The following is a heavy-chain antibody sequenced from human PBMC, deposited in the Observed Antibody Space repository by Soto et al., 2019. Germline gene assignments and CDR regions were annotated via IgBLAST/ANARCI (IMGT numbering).Heavy chain of an antibody. J-gene: IGHJ5*02. D-gene: IGHD1-26*01. CDR3: ARVVGALGHGFDP. CDR1: GYNFNSYT. V-gene: IGHV1-18*01. CDR2: ISAYNGNT. Sequence: QVQLVQSGAEVKKPGASVKVSCKASGYNFNSYTISWVRQAPGQGLEWMGRISAYNGNTNYAQKLQGRVTVTTDTSASTAYMELRSLRSDDAAVYDCARVVGALGHGFDPWGQGTLVTVSS.